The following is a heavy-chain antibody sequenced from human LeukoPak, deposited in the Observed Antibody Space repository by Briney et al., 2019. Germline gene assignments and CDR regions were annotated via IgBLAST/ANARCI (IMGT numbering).Heavy chain of an antibody. Sequence: ASVKVSCKASGYTITSYAMHWVRQAPGQRLEWMGWINAGNGNTKYSQKFQGRVTITRDTSASTAYMELSSLRSEDTAVYYCARGDILTGYALKFDSWGQGTLVTVSS. V-gene: IGHV1-3*01. CDR3: ARGDILTGYALKFDS. CDR2: INAGNGNT. D-gene: IGHD3-9*01. CDR1: GYTITSYA. J-gene: IGHJ5*01.